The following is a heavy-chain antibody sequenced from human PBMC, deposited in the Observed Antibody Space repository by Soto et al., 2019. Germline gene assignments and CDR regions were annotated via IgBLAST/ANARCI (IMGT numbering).Heavy chain of an antibody. Sequence: QVQLVASGGGVVQPGTSLRLSCEASGFTFSDHAMHWVRQAPGKGLEWVAVVWFDGGNKFYTDSVKGRFTISRDSSKNTLFLQMNSLRVVDTAVYYCARAPAGDYTLYHYYTMDVWGQGTPVTVSS. J-gene: IGHJ6*02. CDR2: VWFDGGNK. CDR1: GFTFSDHA. V-gene: IGHV3-33*01. CDR3: ARAPAGDYTLYHYYTMDV. D-gene: IGHD4-17*01.